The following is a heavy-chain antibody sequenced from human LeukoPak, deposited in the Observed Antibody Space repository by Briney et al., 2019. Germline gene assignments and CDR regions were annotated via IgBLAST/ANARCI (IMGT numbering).Heavy chain of an antibody. V-gene: IGHV1-2*02. J-gene: IGHJ4*02. CDR2: INPNSGGT. Sequence: GASVKVSCKASGYTFTGYYMHWVRQAPGQGLEWMGWINPNSGGTNYAQKFQGRVTMTRDTSISTAYMELSRLRSDDTAVYYCARDGYYYDSSGIFDYWGQGTLVTVSS. D-gene: IGHD3-22*01. CDR1: GYTFTGYY. CDR3: ARDGYYYDSSGIFDY.